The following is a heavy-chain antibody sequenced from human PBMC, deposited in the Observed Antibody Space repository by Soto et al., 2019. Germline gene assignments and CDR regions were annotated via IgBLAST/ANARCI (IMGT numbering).Heavy chain of an antibody. D-gene: IGHD3-3*01. CDR2: IYWDGDK. V-gene: IGHV2-5*02. J-gene: IGHJ5*02. CDR3: AHRATMTIFVLIIDNGIWFDP. CDR1: GFSLSTSGAA. Sequence: QINLIESGPTLVKPTQTLTLTCTFYGFSLSTSGAAVGWVRQPPGRALEWLALIYWDGDKRYNASLGNRLTITKDTSMNQVVLTLTNVDPADTATYYCAHRATMTIFVLIIDNGIWFDPWGQGTRVCVSS.